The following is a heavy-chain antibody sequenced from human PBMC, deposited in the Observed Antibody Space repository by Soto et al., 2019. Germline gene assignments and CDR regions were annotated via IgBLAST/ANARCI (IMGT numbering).Heavy chain of an antibody. CDR2: IYPGDSDT. D-gene: IGHD6-19*01. CDR1: GYNFPTYW. CDR3: ARSNLYSSTVYYYYYGMDV. V-gene: IGHV5-51*01. Sequence: GESLKISCQGFGYNFPTYWIGWVRQMPGKGLEWLGMIYPGDSDTRYGPSFQGQVTISADKSISTTYLQWSSLKASDTAMYYCARSNLYSSTVYYYYYGMDVWGQGTTVTVSS. J-gene: IGHJ6*02.